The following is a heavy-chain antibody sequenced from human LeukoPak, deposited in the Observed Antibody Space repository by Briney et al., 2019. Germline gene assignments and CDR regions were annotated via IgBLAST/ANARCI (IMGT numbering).Heavy chain of an antibody. CDR2: ISAYNGNT. Sequence: ASVKVSCKASGYTFTSYGISWVRQAPGQGLEWMGWISAYNGNTNYAQKLQGRVTMTTDTSTSTAYMELRSLRSDDTAVYYCARDRLVVVPDYYYYYGMDVWGQGTTVAVSS. V-gene: IGHV1-18*01. CDR3: ARDRLVVVPDYYYYYGMDV. D-gene: IGHD2-2*01. CDR1: GYTFTSYG. J-gene: IGHJ6*02.